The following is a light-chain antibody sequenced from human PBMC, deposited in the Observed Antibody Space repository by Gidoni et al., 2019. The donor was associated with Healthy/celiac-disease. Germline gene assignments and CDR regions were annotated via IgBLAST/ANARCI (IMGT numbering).Light chain of an antibody. V-gene: IGKV1-39*01. CDR2: AAS. CDR1: QSISSY. CDR3: QQSYSTRWT. J-gene: IGKJ1*01. Sequence: DIQMTQSPSSLSASVGDRVTITCRASQSISSYLNWSQQEPGKDPKLLIYAASSLQSGVPSRFSGSGSGTDFTLTISSLQPEDFATYYCQQSYSTRWTFGQGTKVEIK.